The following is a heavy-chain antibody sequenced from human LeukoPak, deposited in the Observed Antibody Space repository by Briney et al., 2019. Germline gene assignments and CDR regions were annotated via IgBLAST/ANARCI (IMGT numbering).Heavy chain of an antibody. Sequence: SETLSLTCTVSGGSISSYYWSRIRQPPGKGLEWIGYIYYSGSTNYNPSLKSRVTISVDTSKNQFSLKLSSVTAADTAVYYCARGGNQVRKYYFDYWGQGTLVTVSS. V-gene: IGHV4-59*01. D-gene: IGHD1-14*01. J-gene: IGHJ4*02. CDR3: ARGGNQVRKYYFDY. CDR1: GGSISSYY. CDR2: IYYSGST.